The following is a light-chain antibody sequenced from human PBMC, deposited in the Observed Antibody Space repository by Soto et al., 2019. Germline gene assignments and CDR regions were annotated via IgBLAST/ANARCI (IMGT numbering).Light chain of an antibody. CDR2: GAS. V-gene: IGKV3-20*01. CDR3: HHYGYGADT. J-gene: IGKJ2*01. CDR1: ESVRNNS. Sequence: ELILTQSPGTLSLSPGERATLSCRASESVRNNSLAGYQQHPGQAPRLLIFGASSRATGIPDRFTGTGSGSDFSLTISRLEPDDSAVYFCHHYGYGADTFGQGTKLEIK.